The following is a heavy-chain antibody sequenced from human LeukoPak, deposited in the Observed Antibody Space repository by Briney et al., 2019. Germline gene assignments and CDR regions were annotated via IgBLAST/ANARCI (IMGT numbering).Heavy chain of an antibody. CDR3: GRSGDFWSGSGVAY. V-gene: IGHV3-74*01. Sequence: GGSLRLSCAASGFTFSNYWMYWVRQAPGKGLAGVSQIKSDGNITNYADSVKGRFTISRDNAKNTLSLQMNSLRAEDTAVYYCGRSGDFWSGSGVAYWGQGTLVTVSS. CDR2: IKSDGNIT. J-gene: IGHJ4*02. CDR1: GFTFSNYW. D-gene: IGHD3-3*01.